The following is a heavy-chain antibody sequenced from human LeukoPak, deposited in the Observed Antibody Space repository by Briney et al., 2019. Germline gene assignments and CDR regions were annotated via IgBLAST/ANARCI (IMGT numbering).Heavy chain of an antibody. Sequence: SETLSLTCTVSGGSISYFYWSWIRQPAGKGLEWIGRIYTSGSTNYNPSLKSRVTMSVDTSKKQFSLKLSSVTAADTAVYYCVTPISVLTGYYGLDAFDIWGQGTMVTVSS. CDR3: VTPISVLTGYYGLDAFDI. CDR1: GGSISYFY. CDR2: IYTSGST. V-gene: IGHV4-4*07. D-gene: IGHD3-9*01. J-gene: IGHJ3*02.